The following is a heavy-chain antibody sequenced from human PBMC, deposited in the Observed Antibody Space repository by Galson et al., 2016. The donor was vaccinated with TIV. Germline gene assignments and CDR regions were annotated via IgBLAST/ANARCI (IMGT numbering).Heavy chain of an antibody. V-gene: IGHV4-4*07. J-gene: IGHJ4*02. D-gene: IGHD6-13*01. Sequence: ETLSLTCTVSGGSLSSYYWSWIRQPAGKGLEWIGRIYSSGNTNYNPSLKSRVTMSVDTSKNQFSLTLTSVTAADTAVYYCARASSSPPRFDWGQGTLVTVSS. CDR2: IYSSGNT. CDR1: GGSLSSYY. CDR3: ARASSSPPRFD.